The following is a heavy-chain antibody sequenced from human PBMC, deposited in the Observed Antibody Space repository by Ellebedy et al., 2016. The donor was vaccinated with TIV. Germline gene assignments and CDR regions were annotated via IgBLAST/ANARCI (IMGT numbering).Heavy chain of an antibody. CDR3: AKSSVAATACFDH. CDR2: SISSGGST. V-gene: IGHV3-23*01. Sequence: GESLKISCAASGFTFSSYAISWVRQAPGKGLEWVSGSISSGGSTYYTDSVKGRFTMSRDNSKNTLYLQMNSLRAEDTAVYYCAKSSVAATACFDHWGRGTLVTVSS. D-gene: IGHD6-13*01. CDR1: GFTFSSYA. J-gene: IGHJ4*02.